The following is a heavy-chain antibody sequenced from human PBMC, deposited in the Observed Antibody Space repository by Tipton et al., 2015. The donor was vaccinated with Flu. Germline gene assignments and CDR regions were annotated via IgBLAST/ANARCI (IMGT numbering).Heavy chain of an antibody. D-gene: IGHD7-27*01. Sequence: TLSLTCSVSGGSIRSHYWSWIRQPPGKGLEWIGYISHSGTTSYNPFLKSRLTLSLDTSKNQFSLGLSSVTAADTALYFCARQFCSSVTCHGDDAFDVWGQGTKVIVSS. CDR3: ARQFCSSVTCHGDDAFDV. CDR1: GGSIRSHY. CDR2: ISHSGTT. J-gene: IGHJ3*01. V-gene: IGHV4-59*11.